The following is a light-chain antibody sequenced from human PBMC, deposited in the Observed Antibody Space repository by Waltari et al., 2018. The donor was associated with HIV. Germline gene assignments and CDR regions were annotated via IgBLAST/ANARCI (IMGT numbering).Light chain of an antibody. CDR2: KAS. CDR3: QQYNTFTWT. Sequence: DIQMTQSPSTLSASVGDRVTITCRASQSISSWLAWYQQKPGKAPKLLIYKASSLASGVPSRFSGSVSGTEFTLTISILQPDDFATYYCQQYNTFTWTFGQGTKVEIK. CDR1: QSISSW. J-gene: IGKJ1*01. V-gene: IGKV1-5*03.